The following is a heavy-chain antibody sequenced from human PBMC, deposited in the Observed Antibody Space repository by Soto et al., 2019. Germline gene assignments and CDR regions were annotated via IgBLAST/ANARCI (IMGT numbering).Heavy chain of an antibody. CDR1: GFTFTSSA. CDR2: IVVGSGNT. J-gene: IGHJ6*02. V-gene: IGHV1-58*01. D-gene: IGHD2-15*01. Sequence: SVKICCKACGFTFTSSAVPGVRQALGQRLEWIGWIVVGSGNTNYAQKFQERVTITRDMSTSTAYMELSSLRSEDTAVYYCAGLDIADYYYGMDVWGQGTTVTVSS. CDR3: AGLDIADYYYGMDV.